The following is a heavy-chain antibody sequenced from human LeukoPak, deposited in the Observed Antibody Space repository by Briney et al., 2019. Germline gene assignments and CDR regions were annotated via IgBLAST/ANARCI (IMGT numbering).Heavy chain of an antibody. D-gene: IGHD4-23*01. Sequence: SVKVSCKASGGTFSSYAISWVRQAPGQGLEWMGGIIPIFGTANYAQKFQGRVTITTDESTSTAYMELSSLRSEDTAVYYCAGAVVPGDAFDIWGQGTMVTVSS. CDR2: IIPIFGTA. CDR3: AGAVVPGDAFDI. J-gene: IGHJ3*02. V-gene: IGHV1-69*05. CDR1: GGTFSSYA.